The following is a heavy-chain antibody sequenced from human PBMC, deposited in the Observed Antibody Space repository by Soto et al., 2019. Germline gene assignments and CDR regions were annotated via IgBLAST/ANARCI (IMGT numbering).Heavy chain of an antibody. Sequence: SETLSLSCTVSGGSIIGYYWSWIRQPPGKGLQWIGNIHYSGSTNYNPSLKSLVTVSVVSPRNQVSLKLSSVTAADAAVYYCTRVGGYYGDYPNFDYWGQGTLVTVSS. D-gene: IGHD4-17*01. CDR3: TRVGGYYGDYPNFDY. CDR2: IHYSGST. J-gene: IGHJ4*02. CDR1: GGSIIGYY. V-gene: IGHV4-59*01.